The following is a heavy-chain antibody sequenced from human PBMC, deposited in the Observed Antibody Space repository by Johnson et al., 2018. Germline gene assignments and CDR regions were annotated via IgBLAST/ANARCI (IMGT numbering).Heavy chain of an antibody. Sequence: EVQLVESGGDLVQRGGSLRLSCAASGFTFSSRDMSWVRQGPGKGLEWVSTISGSGRGEYYADSVKGRFTISRENSQNMLFLKMNSLGDDDTGVYYCIYCRVTKCYETFDIWGQGTVVTVSS. V-gene: IGHV3-23*04. J-gene: IGHJ3*02. CDR3: IYCRVTKCYETFDI. CDR1: GFTFSSRD. D-gene: IGHD2-15*01. CDR2: ISGSGRGE.